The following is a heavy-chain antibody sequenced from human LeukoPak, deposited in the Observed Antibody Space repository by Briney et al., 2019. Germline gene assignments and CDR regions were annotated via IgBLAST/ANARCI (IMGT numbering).Heavy chain of an antibody. J-gene: IGHJ3*02. Sequence: GRSLRLSCAASGFTFSSYAMHWVRQAPGKGLEWVAVISYDGSNKYYADSVKGRFTISRDNSKNTLYLQMNSLRAEDTAVYYCARDRVPDVESSAFDIWGQGTMVTVSS. CDR3: ARDRVPDVESSAFDI. D-gene: IGHD5-24*01. CDR1: GFTFSSYA. CDR2: ISYDGSNK. V-gene: IGHV3-30-3*01.